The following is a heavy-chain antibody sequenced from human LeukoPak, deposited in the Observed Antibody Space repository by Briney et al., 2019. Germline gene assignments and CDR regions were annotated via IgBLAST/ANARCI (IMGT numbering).Heavy chain of an antibody. CDR2: IYYSGST. V-gene: IGHV4-39*07. CDR3: ARAGAYDFWSQAWFDP. D-gene: IGHD3-3*01. Sequence: PSETLSLTCTVSGGSISSSSYYWGWIRQPPGKGLEWIGSIYYSGSTYYNPSLKSRVTISVDTSKNQFSLKLSSVTVADTAVYYCARAGAYDFWSQAWFDPWSQGTLVTVSS. CDR1: GGSISSSSYY. J-gene: IGHJ5*02.